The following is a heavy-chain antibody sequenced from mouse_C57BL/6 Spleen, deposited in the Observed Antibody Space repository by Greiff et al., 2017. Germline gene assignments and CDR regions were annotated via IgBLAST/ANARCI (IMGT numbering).Heavy chain of an antibody. CDR3: TRGGNYPFAY. CDR1: GFNIKDDY. Sequence: EVKLMESGAELVRPGASVKLSCTASGFNIKDDYMHWVKQRPEQGLEWIGWIDPENGDTEYASKFQGKATITADTSSNTAYLQLSSLTSEDTAVYYCTRGGNYPFAYWGQGTLVTVSA. CDR2: IDPENGDT. J-gene: IGHJ3*01. D-gene: IGHD2-1*01. V-gene: IGHV14-4*01.